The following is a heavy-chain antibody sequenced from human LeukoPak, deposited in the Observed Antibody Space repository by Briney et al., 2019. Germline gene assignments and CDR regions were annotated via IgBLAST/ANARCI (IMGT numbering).Heavy chain of an antibody. D-gene: IGHD3-3*01. V-gene: IGHV3-11*01. CDR1: GFTLSDYY. CDR3: ARVRTHYDFWSGYYSDY. Sequence: GGSLRLSCAASGFTLSDYYMSWIRQAPGKGLEGVSYISSSGSSIYYADSVKGRFTICRDNAKNALYLQMNSLRAEDTAVYYCARVRTHYDFWSGYYSDYWGQGTLVTVSS. J-gene: IGHJ4*02. CDR2: ISSSGSSI.